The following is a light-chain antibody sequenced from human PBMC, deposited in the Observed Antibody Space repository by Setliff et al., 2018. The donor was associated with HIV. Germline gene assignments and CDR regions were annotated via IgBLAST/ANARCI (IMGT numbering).Light chain of an antibody. CDR2: DDS. V-gene: IGLV3-21*03. Sequence: SYELTQPPSVSVAPGKTARITCGGNKIGSKSVHWYQQKPGQAPVLVVYDDSDRPSGIRERFSGSNSGNTATLTISRVEAGDEADYYCQVWDSRSDHYVFGTGTKVTVL. CDR1: KIGSKS. CDR3: QVWDSRSDHYV. J-gene: IGLJ1*01.